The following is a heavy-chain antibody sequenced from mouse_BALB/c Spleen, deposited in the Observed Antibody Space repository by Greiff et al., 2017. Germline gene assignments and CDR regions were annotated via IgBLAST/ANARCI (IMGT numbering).Heavy chain of an antibody. CDR3: ARDRGYGSSHWYFDV. V-gene: IGHV5-6-3*01. Sequence: EVKLVESGGGLVQPGGSLKLSCAASGFTFSSYGMSWVRQTPDKRLELVATINSNGGSTYYPDSVKGRFTISRDNAKNTLYLQMSSLKSEDTAMYYCARDRGYGSSHWYFDVWGAGTTVTVSS. CDR1: GFTFSSYG. CDR2: INSNGGST. J-gene: IGHJ1*01. D-gene: IGHD1-1*01.